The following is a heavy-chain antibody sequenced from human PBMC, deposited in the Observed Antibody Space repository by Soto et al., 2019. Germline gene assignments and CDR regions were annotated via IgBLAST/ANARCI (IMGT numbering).Heavy chain of an antibody. CDR3: AKAPGDIAFRRHHGSTYATDV. CDR2: ISWNSGTI. CDR1: EFIFDEYA. V-gene: IGHV3-9*01. Sequence: QPGGSLRLSCAASEFIFDEYAMHWVRQAPGKGLEWVSGISWNSGTIGYADSVKGRFSISRDNAKNSLYLQMNSLRVEDTALYYCAKAPGDIAFRRHHGSTYATDVSGPATTLTGS. J-gene: IGHJ6*02. D-gene: IGHD3-3*02.